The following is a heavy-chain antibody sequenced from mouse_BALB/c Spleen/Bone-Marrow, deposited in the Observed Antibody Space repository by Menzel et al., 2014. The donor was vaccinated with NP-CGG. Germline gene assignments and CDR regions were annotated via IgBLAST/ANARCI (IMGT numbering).Heavy chain of an antibody. CDR1: GYSFTGYF. CDR2: INPYNGDT. J-gene: IGHJ2*01. D-gene: IGHD2-4*01. Sequence: VQLKESGPELVKPGASVKISCKASGYSFTGYFMNWVMQSHGKSLEWIGRINPYNGDTFYNQKFKGKATLTVDKSSSKAHMELRSVASRVSAVYYCARDYYDYYFDYWGQGTTLTVSS. CDR3: ARDYYDYYFDY. V-gene: IGHV1-20*02.